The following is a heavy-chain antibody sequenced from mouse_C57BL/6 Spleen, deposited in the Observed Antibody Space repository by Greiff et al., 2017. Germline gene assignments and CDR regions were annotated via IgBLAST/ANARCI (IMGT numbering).Heavy chain of an antibody. CDR1: GYTFTSYW. Sequence: VQLQQPGAELVKPGASVKLSCKASGYTFTSYWMHWVKQRPGQGLEWIGRIHPNSGSTNDNEKFKSKATLTVDKSSSTAYMQLSSLTSEDSAVYSCEIRVLRSSMDYWGQGTSVTVSS. D-gene: IGHD1-1*01. CDR3: EIRVLRSSMDY. CDR2: IHPNSGST. J-gene: IGHJ4*01. V-gene: IGHV1-64*01.